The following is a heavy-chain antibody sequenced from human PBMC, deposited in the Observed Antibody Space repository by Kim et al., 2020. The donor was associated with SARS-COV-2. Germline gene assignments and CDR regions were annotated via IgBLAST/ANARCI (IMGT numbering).Heavy chain of an antibody. CDR3: ARESGYCTGGTCYPTGMDV. V-gene: IGHV3-30*01. J-gene: IGHJ6*02. Sequence: KVRLTISRDNSKNTLDLQINSLRPEDTAVYYCARESGYCTGGTCYPTGMDVWGQGTTVTVSS. D-gene: IGHD2-15*01.